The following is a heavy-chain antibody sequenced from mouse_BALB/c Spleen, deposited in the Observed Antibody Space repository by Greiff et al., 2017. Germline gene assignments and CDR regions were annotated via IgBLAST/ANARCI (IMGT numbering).Heavy chain of an antibody. Sequence: QVQLQQSGAELVRPGTSVKVSCKASGYAFTNYLIEWVKQRPGQGLEWIGVINPGSGGTNYNEKFKGKATLTADKSSSTAYMQLSSLTSDDSAVYFCARLFYFDVWGAGTTVTVSS. CDR1: GYAFTNYL. J-gene: IGHJ1*01. CDR2: INPGSGGT. V-gene: IGHV1-54*01. CDR3: ARLFYFDV.